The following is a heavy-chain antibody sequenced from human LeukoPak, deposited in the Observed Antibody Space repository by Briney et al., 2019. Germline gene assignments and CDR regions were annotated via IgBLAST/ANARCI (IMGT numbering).Heavy chain of an antibody. CDR3: ARKLVAASHFFDY. V-gene: IGHV4-61*02. J-gene: IGHJ4*02. CDR2: IYTSGNT. D-gene: IGHD2-15*01. CDR1: GGSISSGSYY. Sequence: SETLSLTCTVSGGSISSGSYYWSWIRQPAGKGLEWIGRIYTSGNTNYNPSLKSRVTISVDTSTNQFSLKLSSVTATDTAVYYCARKLVAASHFFDYWGQGTLVTVSS.